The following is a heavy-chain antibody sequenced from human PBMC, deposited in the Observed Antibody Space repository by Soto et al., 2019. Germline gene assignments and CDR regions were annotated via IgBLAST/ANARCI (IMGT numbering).Heavy chain of an antibody. CDR3: ARHYDILTGYYTPLEY. Sequence: QLQLQESGPGLVKPSETLSLTCTVSGGSISSTSYYWGWIRQPPGKGLEWIGTIYYNGGTYYNPSIKSRVTISVDTSKNQFFLKLSSVTAADTAVYYCARHYDILTGYYTPLEYWGQGTLVTVSS. CDR2: IYYNGGT. V-gene: IGHV4-39*01. J-gene: IGHJ4*02. D-gene: IGHD3-9*01. CDR1: GGSISSTSYY.